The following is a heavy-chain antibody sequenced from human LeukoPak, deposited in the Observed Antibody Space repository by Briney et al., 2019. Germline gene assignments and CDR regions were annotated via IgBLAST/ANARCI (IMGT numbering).Heavy chain of an antibody. V-gene: IGHV3-23*01. CDR2: ISGSGGST. Sequence: GGSLRLSCAASGLTFSSYAMSWVRQAPGKGLEWVSAISGSGGSTYYADSVKGRFTISRDNSKNTLYLQMNSLRAEDTAVYYCAKDHGDYESYYFDYWGQGTLVTVSS. CDR3: AKDHGDYESYYFDY. J-gene: IGHJ4*02. D-gene: IGHD4-17*01. CDR1: GLTFSSYA.